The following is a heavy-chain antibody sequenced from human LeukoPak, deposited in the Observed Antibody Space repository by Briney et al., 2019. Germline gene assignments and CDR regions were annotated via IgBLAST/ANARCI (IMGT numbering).Heavy chain of an antibody. V-gene: IGHV3-74*01. CDR2: INTDGSRT. CDR3: ARSMSGSREF. D-gene: IGHD1-26*01. J-gene: IGHJ4*02. Sequence: QPGALRLSCAGSGFIFSDYWVHWVRQAPGKGLVWVSRINTDGSRTDYADAVKGRFTISRDNAKNTLYLQMNSLSAEDTAVYYCARSMSGSREFWGQGTLVTVSS. CDR1: GFIFSDYW.